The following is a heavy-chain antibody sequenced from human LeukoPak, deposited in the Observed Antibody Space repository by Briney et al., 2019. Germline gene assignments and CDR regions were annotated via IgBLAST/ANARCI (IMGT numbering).Heavy chain of an antibody. CDR1: GYTFTSYG. CDR3: ARSYYDFWSGYNYYYYMDV. CDR2: IIPIFGTA. D-gene: IGHD3-3*01. J-gene: IGHJ6*03. Sequence: SVKVSCKASGYTFTSYGISWVRRAPGQGLEWMGGIIPIFGTANYAQKFQGRVTITADESTSTAYMELSSLRSEDTAVYYCARSYYDFWSGYNYYYYMDVWGKGTTVTVSS. V-gene: IGHV1-69*13.